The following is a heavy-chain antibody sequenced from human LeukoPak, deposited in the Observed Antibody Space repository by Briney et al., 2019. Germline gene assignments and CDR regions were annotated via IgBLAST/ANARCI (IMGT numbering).Heavy chain of an antibody. D-gene: IGHD6-13*01. CDR3: ARRVDSSWLTGPYYFDY. CDR2: INPNSGGT. CDR1: GYTFTGYY. Sequence: ASVKVSCKASGYTFTGYYMHWVRQAPGQGLEWMGWINPNSGGTNYAQKFQGRVTMTRDTSISTAYLQWSSLKASDTAMYYCARRVDSSWLTGPYYFDYWGQGTLVTVSS. J-gene: IGHJ4*02. V-gene: IGHV1-2*02.